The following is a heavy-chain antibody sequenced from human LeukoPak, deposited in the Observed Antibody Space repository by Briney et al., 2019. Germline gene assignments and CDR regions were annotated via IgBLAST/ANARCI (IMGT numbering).Heavy chain of an antibody. CDR3: ASPPIDYYYGMDV. CDR2: IYYSGST. CDR1: GGSISSSSYY. Sequence: SETLSLTCTVSGGSISSSSYYWGWIRQPPGKGLEWIGSIYYSGSTYYNPSLKSRVTISVDTSKNQFSLKLSSVTAADTAVYYCASPPIDYYYGMDVWGQGTTVTVSS. J-gene: IGHJ6*02. V-gene: IGHV4-39*01.